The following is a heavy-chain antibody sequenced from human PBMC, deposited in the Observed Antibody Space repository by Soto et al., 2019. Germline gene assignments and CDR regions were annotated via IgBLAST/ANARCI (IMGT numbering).Heavy chain of an antibody. D-gene: IGHD6-19*01. J-gene: IGHJ4*02. CDR3: ARGREWLEGYIDY. CDR1: GGSFSGYY. V-gene: IGHV4-34*01. CDR2: INHSGST. Sequence: QVQLQQWGAGLLKPSETLSLTCAVYGGSFSGYYWSWIRQPPGKGLEWIGEINHSGSTNYNPSLKSRVAISVDTSKNQFSLKLSSVTAADTAVYYCARGREWLEGYIDYWGQGTLVTVSS.